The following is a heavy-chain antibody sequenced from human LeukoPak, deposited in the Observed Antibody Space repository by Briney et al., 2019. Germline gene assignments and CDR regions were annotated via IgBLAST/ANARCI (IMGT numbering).Heavy chain of an antibody. CDR2: IFRSGDS. J-gene: IGHJ6*03. CDR3: ARVRDFSYYMDV. V-gene: IGHV4-38-2*02. D-gene: IGHD3-3*01. CDR1: AYSISSGYY. Sequence: SETLSLTCTVSAYSISSGYYWGWIRQPPGKGLEWIGSIFRSGDSYYNPSLKSRVTISVDTSKNLFSLKLSSVTAADTAVYYCARVRDFSYYMDVWGKGTTIAVSS.